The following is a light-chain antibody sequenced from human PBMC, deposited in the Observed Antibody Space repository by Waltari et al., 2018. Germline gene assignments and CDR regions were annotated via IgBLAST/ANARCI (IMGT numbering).Light chain of an antibody. CDR3: QVWDSSSDQHV. CDR1: NIGSRS. Sequence: SYVLTQPPSVSVAPGKTARIPCGGNNIGSRSVHWYQVRPGQAPVLVISHDSDRPSGIPEGFSGSNSGNTATLTISRVEAGDEADFYCQVWDSSSDQHVFGTGTKVTVL. V-gene: IGLV3-21*01. J-gene: IGLJ1*01. CDR2: HDS.